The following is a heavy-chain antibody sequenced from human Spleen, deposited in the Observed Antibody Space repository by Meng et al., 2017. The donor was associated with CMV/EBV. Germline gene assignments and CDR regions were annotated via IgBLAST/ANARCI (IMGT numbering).Heavy chain of an antibody. J-gene: IGHJ4*02. D-gene: IGHD3-10*01. CDR3: ARGGSGYYGSGLPGY. Sequence: ASVKVSCKASGYPFTGYYMHWVRQAPGRGLEWMGWINPNSGGTNYAQKFQGRVTMTRDTSISTAYMELSRLRSDDTAVYYCARGGSGYYGSGLPGYWGQGTLVTVSS. CDR1: GYPFTGYY. CDR2: INPNSGGT. V-gene: IGHV1-2*02.